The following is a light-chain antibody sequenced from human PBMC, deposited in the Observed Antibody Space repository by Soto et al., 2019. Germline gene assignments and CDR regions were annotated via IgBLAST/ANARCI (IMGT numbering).Light chain of an antibody. J-gene: IGKJ2*01. CDR1: QSISSW. V-gene: IGKV1-5*03. CDR3: QQYNSYSYT. Sequence: DIQMTQSPSTLSASVGDRVTITCRASQSISSWFAWYQQKPGKAPKLLIYKASSLESGVPSRFSGSGSGTEFTLTISSLQADDFATYYCQQYNSYSYTFGQGTKLESK. CDR2: KAS.